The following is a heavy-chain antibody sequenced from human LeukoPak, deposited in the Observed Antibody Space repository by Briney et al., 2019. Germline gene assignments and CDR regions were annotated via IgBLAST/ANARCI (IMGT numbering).Heavy chain of an antibody. J-gene: IGHJ5*02. D-gene: IGHD7-27*01. CDR3: ASLGTLRS. V-gene: IGHV4-39*01. Sequence: PSDTLSLTCTVSGGSVSSSSYYWGWIRQPRGKGLEWIGSISYSGTNYNNPSLKSRVSISIDTSKNQFSVKLTSVTAADTAMYYCASLGTLRSWGQGTLVTVSS. CDR2: ISYSGTN. CDR1: GGSVSSSSYY.